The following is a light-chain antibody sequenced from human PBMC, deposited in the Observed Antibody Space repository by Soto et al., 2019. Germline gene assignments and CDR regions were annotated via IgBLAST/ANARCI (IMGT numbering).Light chain of an antibody. CDR1: QSIARD. CDR2: ATS. V-gene: IGKV1-39*01. Sequence: DIQMTQSPSSLPSSVVDRLKMACRARQSIARDLNWYQQKVGKGPKLLIYATSSLQSGVPSRFSGSGSGTDFTLTISSLQPEDFATYYCQQSYSTPLIFGGGTKVDIK. J-gene: IGKJ4*01. CDR3: QQSYSTPLI.